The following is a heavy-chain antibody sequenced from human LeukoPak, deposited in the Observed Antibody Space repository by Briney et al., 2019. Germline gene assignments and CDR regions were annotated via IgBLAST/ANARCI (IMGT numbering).Heavy chain of an antibody. CDR2: IYTSGST. CDR1: VASISSHNDY. V-gene: IGHV4-39*01. J-gene: IGHJ5*02. D-gene: IGHD4-17*01. CDR3: ARHDHSDFGDPNWFDP. Sequence: SETLSLTCTVSVASISSHNDYWGWIRQPPGRGLEWIGSIYTSGSTYYNPSLKGRVTISVDTSKNQFSLRLNSLTAADTALYYCARHDHSDFGDPNWFDPWGQGTLVTVSS.